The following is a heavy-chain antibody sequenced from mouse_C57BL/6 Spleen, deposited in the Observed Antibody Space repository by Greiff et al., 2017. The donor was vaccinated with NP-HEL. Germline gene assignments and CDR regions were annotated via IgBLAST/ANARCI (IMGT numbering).Heavy chain of an antibody. V-gene: IGHV14-4*01. Sequence: EVKVVESGAELVRPGASVKLSCTASGFNIKDDYMHWVKQRPEQGLEWIGWIDPENGDTEYASKFQGKATITADTSSNTAYLQLSSLTSEDTAVYYCTTDGYFDVWGTGTTVTVSS. CDR3: TTDGYFDV. CDR2: IDPENGDT. J-gene: IGHJ1*03. CDR1: GFNIKDDY.